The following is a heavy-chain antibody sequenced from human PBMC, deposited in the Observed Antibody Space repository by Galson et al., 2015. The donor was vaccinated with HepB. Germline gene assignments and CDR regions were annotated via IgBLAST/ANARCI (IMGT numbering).Heavy chain of an antibody. V-gene: IGHV3-48*04. CDR2: ISSSGSST. J-gene: IGHJ3*02. CDR1: GFTFSSYI. CDR3: VYCGGDCRGGGVYDI. Sequence: SLRLSCATSGFTFSSYIMNWVRQAPGKGPEWVSYISSSGSSTHYADSVKGRFTISRDNTKNSLYLHMNNLRAEDTAVYYCVYCGGDCRGGGVYDIWGQGTMVTVSS. D-gene: IGHD2-21*02.